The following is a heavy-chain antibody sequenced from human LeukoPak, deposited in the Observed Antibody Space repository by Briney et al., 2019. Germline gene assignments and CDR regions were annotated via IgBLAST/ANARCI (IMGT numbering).Heavy chain of an antibody. Sequence: GGSLRLSCASSGFTFTSYAVSWVRQAPGKGLEWVSTISYSGGTTYRTDSVKGRFTISRDISKNTVYLQMNSLKAEDTAVYYCAKDGVVRGLGPYYFDSWGQGSLVTVSS. V-gene: IGHV3-23*01. CDR1: GFTFTSYA. D-gene: IGHD3-10*01. J-gene: IGHJ4*02. CDR2: ISYSGGTT. CDR3: AKDGVVRGLGPYYFDS.